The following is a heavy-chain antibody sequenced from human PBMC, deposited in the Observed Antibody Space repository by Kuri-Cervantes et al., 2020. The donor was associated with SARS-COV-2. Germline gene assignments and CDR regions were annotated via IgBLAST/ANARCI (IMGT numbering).Heavy chain of an antibody. CDR2: IIPIFGTA. V-gene: IGHV1-69*13. D-gene: IGHD1-26*01. Sequence: SVKVSCKASGYTFTSYYMHWVRQAPGQGLEWMGGIIPIFGTANYAQKFQGRVTITADESTSTAYMELSSLRSEDTAVYYCATTGLRGSYSQFDIWGQGTMVTVSS. CDR1: GYTFTSYY. CDR3: ATTGLRGSYSQFDI. J-gene: IGHJ3*02.